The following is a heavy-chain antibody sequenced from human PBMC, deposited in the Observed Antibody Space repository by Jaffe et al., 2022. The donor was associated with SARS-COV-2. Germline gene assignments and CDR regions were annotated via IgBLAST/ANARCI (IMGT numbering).Heavy chain of an antibody. CDR1: GGSFSGYY. D-gene: IGHD2-21*01. CDR2: INHSGST. Sequence: QVQLQQWGAGLLKPSETLSLTCAVYGGSFSGYYWSWIRQPPGKGLEWIGEINHSGSTNYNPSLKSRVTISVDTSKNQFSLKLSSVTAADTAVYYCARGKGGGRVWWRPGYYMDVWGKGTTVTVSS. V-gene: IGHV4-34*01. CDR3: ARGKGGGRVWWRPGYYMDV. J-gene: IGHJ6*03.